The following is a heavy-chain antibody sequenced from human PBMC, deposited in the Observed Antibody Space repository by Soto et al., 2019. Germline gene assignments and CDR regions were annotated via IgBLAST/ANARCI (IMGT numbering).Heavy chain of an antibody. CDR3: ARASGSGYYKVRYGMDV. V-gene: IGHV4-59*01. J-gene: IGHJ6*02. Sequence: SETLSLTCTVSGGSISSYYWSWIRQPPGKGLEWIGYIYYSGSTNYNPSLKSRVTISVDTSKNQFSLKLSSVTAADTAVYYCARASGSGYYKVRYGMDVRGQGTTVTVSS. CDR2: IYYSGST. CDR1: GGSISSYY. D-gene: IGHD3-3*01.